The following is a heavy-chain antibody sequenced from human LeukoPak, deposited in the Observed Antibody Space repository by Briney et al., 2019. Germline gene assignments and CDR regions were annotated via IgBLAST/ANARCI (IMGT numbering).Heavy chain of an antibody. CDR3: ARVGGVAATRASDY. CDR2: IYHSGST. Sequence: SETLSLTCAVSGGSISSSNWWSWVRQPPGKGLEWIGEIYHSGSTNYNPSLKSRVTISVDKSKNQFSLKLSSVTAADTAVYYCARVGGVAATRASDYWGQGTLVTVSS. CDR1: GGSISSSNW. J-gene: IGHJ4*02. D-gene: IGHD2-15*01. V-gene: IGHV4-4*02.